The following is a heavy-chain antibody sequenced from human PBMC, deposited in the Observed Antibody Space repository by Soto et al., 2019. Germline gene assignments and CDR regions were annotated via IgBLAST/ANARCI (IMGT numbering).Heavy chain of an antibody. V-gene: IGHV3-21*01. CDR2: ISSSSSYI. D-gene: IGHD6-19*01. CDR3: ARDLIAVAGTAGGFFDY. J-gene: IGHJ4*02. Sequence: PGGSLRLSCAASGFTFSSYSMNWVRQAPGKGLEWVSSISSSSSYIYYADSAKGRFTISRDNAKNSLYLQMNSLRAEDTAVYYCARDLIAVAGTAGGFFDYWGQGTLVTVSS. CDR1: GFTFSSYS.